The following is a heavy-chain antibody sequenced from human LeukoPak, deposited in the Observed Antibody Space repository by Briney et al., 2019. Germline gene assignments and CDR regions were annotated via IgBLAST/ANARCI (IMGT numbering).Heavy chain of an antibody. CDR2: VSGSGVST. CDR3: AKGVEDSGIYYYYYMDV. J-gene: IGHJ6*03. Sequence: PGGFLRLSCAASGFTFSSYTFSTYAMSWVRQARGKGLEWVSSVSGSGVSTYYADSVKGRFTISRDNSKNTLYLQMNGLRAEDTAVYYCAKGVEDSGIYYYYYMDVWGKGTTVTVSS. D-gene: IGHD2-15*01. CDR1: GFTFSSYTFSTYA. V-gene: IGHV3-23*01.